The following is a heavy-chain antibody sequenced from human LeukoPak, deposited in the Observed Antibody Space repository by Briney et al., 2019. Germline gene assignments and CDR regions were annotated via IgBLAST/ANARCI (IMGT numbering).Heavy chain of an antibody. J-gene: IGHJ4*02. V-gene: IGHV1-46*01. CDR1: GYTFTSYY. CDR2: LNPSGGST. D-gene: IGHD3-16*02. Sequence: GASVKVSCKASGYTFTSYYMHWVRQAPGQGLEWMGILNPSGGSTSYAQKFQGGATLTRATSTSTVYMELSSLRSEDTAVYYCAREGSRTFGGVIGPDYWGQGTLVTVSS. CDR3: AREGSRTFGGVIGPDY.